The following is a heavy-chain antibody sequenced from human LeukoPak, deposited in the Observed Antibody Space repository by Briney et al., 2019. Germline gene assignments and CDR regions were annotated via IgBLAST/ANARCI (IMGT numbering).Heavy chain of an antibody. V-gene: IGHV3-30*04. CDR3: ARAGVVTAIFGDYYYYMDV. CDR1: GLTLISYA. D-gene: IGHD2-21*02. CDR2: ISYEGSNK. Sequence: GGCLRLACAAAGLTLISYASHSVRQAPGKGLGWVAVISYEGSNKYYADSVKGRFTISRDNSKNTLYLQMNSVRGEDTAGYYCARAGVVTAIFGDYYYYMDVWGKGTTVTVSS. J-gene: IGHJ6*03.